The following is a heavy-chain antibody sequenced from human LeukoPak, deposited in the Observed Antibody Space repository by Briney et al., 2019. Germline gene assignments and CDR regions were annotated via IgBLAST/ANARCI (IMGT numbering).Heavy chain of an antibody. CDR3: ASLDIHLDEVDY. J-gene: IGHJ4*02. D-gene: IGHD2-2*03. Sequence: SETLSLTCNVSGGSISSSSYYWGWIRQPPGKGLEWIGWISYSGSPYYHPSLKSRVTISVDASRIPFSLKLGSVTAADTAVYYCASLDIHLDEVDYWGQGTLVTVSS. CDR2: ISYSGSP. V-gene: IGHV4-39*01. CDR1: GGSISSSSYY.